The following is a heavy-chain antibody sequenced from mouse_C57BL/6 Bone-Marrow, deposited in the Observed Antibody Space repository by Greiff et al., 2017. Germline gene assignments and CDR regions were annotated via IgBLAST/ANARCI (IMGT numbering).Heavy chain of an antibody. CDR2: IDPENGDT. CDR3: TTDYYFDD. J-gene: IGHJ2*01. V-gene: IGHV14-4*01. Sequence: VQQQQSGAELVRPGASVKLSCTASGFNIKDDYMHWVKQRPEQGLEWIGWIDPENGDTEYASKFQGKATITADTSTNTAYLQLSSLTSEDTAVYYCTTDYYFDDRGQGTTLTVSS. CDR1: GFNIKDDY.